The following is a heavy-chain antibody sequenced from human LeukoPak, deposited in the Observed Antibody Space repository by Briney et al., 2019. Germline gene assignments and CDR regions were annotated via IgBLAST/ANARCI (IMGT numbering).Heavy chain of an antibody. Sequence: GGSLRLSCTASGFTFSNYGMHWVRQAPGKGLEYVSAISSDGGSTYYADSVRGRFTISRDNSKNTLYLQMGSLRAEDMAVYYCASASTYCSSTGCPSGNYWGQGTLVTVSS. CDR2: ISSDGGST. D-gene: IGHD2-2*01. CDR1: GFTFSNYG. CDR3: ASASTYCSSTGCPSGNY. J-gene: IGHJ4*02. V-gene: IGHV3-64*02.